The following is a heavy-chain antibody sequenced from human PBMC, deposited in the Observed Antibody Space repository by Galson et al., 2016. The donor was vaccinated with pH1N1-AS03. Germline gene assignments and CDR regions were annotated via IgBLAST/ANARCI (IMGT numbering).Heavy chain of an antibody. CDR1: GFPLDTSGMR. CDR2: IDWDEDK. D-gene: IGHD3-3*01. CDR3: ARINGYDFWSGYFDC. Sequence: PALVKPTQTLTLTCTFSGFPLDTSGMRVSWIRQPPGKDLEWLGRIDWDEDKFYSPSLKTRLTISKDTSKIQVVLTMTNMNPVDTATSYCARINGYDFWSGYFDCWGQGALVTVSS. J-gene: IGHJ4*02. V-gene: IGHV2-70*04.